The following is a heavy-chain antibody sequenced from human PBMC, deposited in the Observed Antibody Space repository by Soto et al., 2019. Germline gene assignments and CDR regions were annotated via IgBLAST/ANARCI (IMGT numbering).Heavy chain of an antibody. CDR2: ISYDGSNK. J-gene: IGHJ4*02. D-gene: IGHD3-9*01. CDR3: ARGDYDILTGYPPPPSFDY. CDR1: GFTFSSYA. Sequence: PGGSLRLSCAASGFTFSSYAMHWVRQAPGKGLEWVAVISYDGSNKYYADSVKGRFTISRDNSKNTLYLQMNSLRAEDTAVYYCARGDYDILTGYPPPPSFDYWCQGTLVTVSS. V-gene: IGHV3-30-3*01.